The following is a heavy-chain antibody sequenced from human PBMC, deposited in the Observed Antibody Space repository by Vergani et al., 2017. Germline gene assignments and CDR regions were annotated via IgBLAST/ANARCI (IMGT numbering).Heavy chain of an antibody. CDR3: ARDKYYDILTGYLGRDGMDV. CDR2: INTNTGNP. J-gene: IGHJ6*02. Sequence: QVQLVQSGSELKKPGASVKVSCKASGYTFTSYAMNWVRQAPGQGLEWMGCINTNTGNPTYAQGFTGRFVFSLDTSVSTAYLQISSLKAEDTAVYYCARDKYYDILTGYLGRDGMDVWGQGTTVTVSS. D-gene: IGHD3-9*01. CDR1: GYTFTSYA. V-gene: IGHV7-4-1*02.